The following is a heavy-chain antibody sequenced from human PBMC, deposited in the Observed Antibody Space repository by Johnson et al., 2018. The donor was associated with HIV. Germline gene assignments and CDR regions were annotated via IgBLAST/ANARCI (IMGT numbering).Heavy chain of an antibody. D-gene: IGHD2-15*01. CDR3: ARPVIAADDAFDI. J-gene: IGHJ3*02. CDR2: IYSGGNT. CDR1: GFTFSDYY. Sequence: VQLVESGGGLVKPGGSLRLSCAASGFTFSDYYMSWIRQAPGKGLEWVSVIYSGGNTYYADSVKGRFTISRDNAKNTVYLQMDSLRDEDMAVYYCARPVIAADDAFDIWGQGTMVTVSS. V-gene: IGHV3-66*04.